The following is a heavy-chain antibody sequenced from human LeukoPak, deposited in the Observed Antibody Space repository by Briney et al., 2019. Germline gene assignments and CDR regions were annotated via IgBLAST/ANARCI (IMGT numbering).Heavy chain of an antibody. V-gene: IGHV3-30*04. CDR3: VREGSDY. J-gene: IGHJ4*02. Sequence: PGGSLRLSCAASGFSFSSYAMHWVRQAPGKGLEWVAVISYDGSNEYYADSVKGRFTISRDNSKNTLYLQMNSLRAEDTAVYYCVREGSDYWGQGTLVTVSS. CDR2: ISYDGSNE. CDR1: GFSFSSYA.